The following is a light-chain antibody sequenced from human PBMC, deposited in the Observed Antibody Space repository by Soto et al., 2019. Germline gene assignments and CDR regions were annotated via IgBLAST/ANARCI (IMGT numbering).Light chain of an antibody. Sequence: EIVLTQSPVTLSPSPGERATLSCMAIQSVSNNYLAWYQQKPGQAPRLLIYGASNRATGIPARLSGSGSGTDFTLTISSLEPEDFAVYYCQQRSDWITFGQGTRLEIK. CDR2: GAS. V-gene: IGKV3-11*01. CDR3: QQRSDWIT. CDR1: QSVSNNY. J-gene: IGKJ5*01.